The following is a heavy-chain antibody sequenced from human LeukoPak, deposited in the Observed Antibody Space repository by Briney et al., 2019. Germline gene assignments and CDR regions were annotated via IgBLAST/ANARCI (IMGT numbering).Heavy chain of an antibody. CDR3: ARVGCSGGSCYRSRGAFDI. V-gene: IGHV4-39*07. J-gene: IGHJ3*02. Sequence: SETLSLTCTVSGGSISSSNYYWGWIRQPPGKGLEWIGSTYNSGSTYYNPSLKSRVTISVDTSKNQFSLKLSSVTAADTAVYYCARVGCSGGSCYRSRGAFDIWGQGTMVTVSS. CDR1: GGSISSSNYY. D-gene: IGHD2-15*01. CDR2: TYNSGST.